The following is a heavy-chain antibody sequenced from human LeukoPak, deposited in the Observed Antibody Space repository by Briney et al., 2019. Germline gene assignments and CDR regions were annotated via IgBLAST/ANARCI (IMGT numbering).Heavy chain of an antibody. CDR3: ARGEFPLAFDY. Sequence: SETLSLTCIVSGGSISSSSYYWGWIRQPPGKGLEWIGSIYYSGSTYYNPSLKSRVTISVDTSKNQFSLKLSSVTAADTAVYYCARGEFPLAFDYWGQGTLVTVSS. J-gene: IGHJ4*02. CDR1: GGSISSSSYY. V-gene: IGHV4-39*01. CDR2: IYYSGST. D-gene: IGHD3-10*01.